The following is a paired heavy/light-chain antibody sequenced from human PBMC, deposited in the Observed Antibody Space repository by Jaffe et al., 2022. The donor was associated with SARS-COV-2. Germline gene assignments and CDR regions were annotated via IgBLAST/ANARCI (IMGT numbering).Light chain of an antibody. CDR3: QQRSDWPRT. V-gene: IGKV3-11*01. Sequence: EIVLTQSPATLSLSPGERATLSCRASQSISIYLAWYQQKPGQAPRLLIYDASNRATGIPARFSGSGSGTDFTLTISSLEPEDFAVYYCQQRSDWPRTFGQGTMVE. J-gene: IGKJ1*01. CDR2: DAS. CDR1: QSISIY.
Heavy chain of an antibody. J-gene: IGHJ3*02. V-gene: IGHV3-23*04. CDR3: AKDRASWGAFDI. D-gene: IGHD1-26*01. CDR1: GFTFSSHA. Sequence: EMQLVESGGGLVQPGGSLRLSCAASGFTFSSHAMSWVRQAPGKGLEWVSAVTDSGGATYYAASVRGRFTMSRDNSKNTLYLQMNSLRAEDTATYYCAKDRASWGAFDIWGQGTLVTVSS. CDR2: VTDSGGAT.